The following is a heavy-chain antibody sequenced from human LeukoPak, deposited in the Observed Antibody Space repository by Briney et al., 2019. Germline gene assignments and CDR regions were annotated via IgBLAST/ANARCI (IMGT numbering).Heavy chain of an antibody. CDR3: ARDCSSTSCYQDSNWFDP. J-gene: IGHJ5*02. CDR2: IIPIFGTA. Sequence: ASVKVSCKASGGTFSSYAISWVRQAPRQGLEWMGGIIPIFGTANYAQKFQGRVTITADESTSTAYMELSSLRSEDTAVYYCARDCSSTSCYQDSNWFDPWGQGTLVTVSS. V-gene: IGHV1-69*13. CDR1: GGTFSSYA. D-gene: IGHD2-2*01.